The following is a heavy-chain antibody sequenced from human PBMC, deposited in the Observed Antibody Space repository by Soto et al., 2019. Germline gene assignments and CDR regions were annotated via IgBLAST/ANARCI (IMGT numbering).Heavy chain of an antibody. J-gene: IGHJ4*02. CDR3: AKDQSTMIVVVMYYFDY. CDR1: GFTFSSYG. Sequence: QVQLVESGGGVVQPGRSLRLSCAASGFTFSSYGMHWVRQAPGKGLEWVAVISYDGSNKYYADSVKGRFTISRDNSKNQLYLQMNSLRAEDTAVYYCAKDQSTMIVVVMYYFDYWGQGTLVTVSS. V-gene: IGHV3-30*18. CDR2: ISYDGSNK. D-gene: IGHD3-22*01.